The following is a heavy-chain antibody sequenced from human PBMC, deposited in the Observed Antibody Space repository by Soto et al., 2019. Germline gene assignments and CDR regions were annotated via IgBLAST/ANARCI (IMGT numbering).Heavy chain of an antibody. CDR2: ISAYNGNT. Sequence: ASVKVSCKASGVTFSTYAISWVRQAPGQGLEWMGWISAYNGNTNYAQKLQGRVTMTTDTSTSTAYMELRSLRSDDTAVYYCARVKGSGYHNWFDPWGQGTLVTVSS. CDR1: GVTFSTYA. J-gene: IGHJ5*02. D-gene: IGHD3-22*01. CDR3: ARVKGSGYHNWFDP. V-gene: IGHV1-18*01.